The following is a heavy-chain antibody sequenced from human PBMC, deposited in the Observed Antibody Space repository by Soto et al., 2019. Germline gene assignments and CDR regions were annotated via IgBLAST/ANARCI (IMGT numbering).Heavy chain of an antibody. Sequence: ASVKVSCKVSGYTLTELSMHWVRRAPGKGLEWMGGFDPEDGETIYAQKFQGRVTMTEDTSTDTAYMELSSLRSEDTAVYYCAKASYSSWYGSYFDYWGQGTLVTVSS. CDR2: FDPEDGET. J-gene: IGHJ4*02. D-gene: IGHD6-13*01. CDR3: AKASYSSWYGSYFDY. V-gene: IGHV1-24*01. CDR1: GYTLTELS.